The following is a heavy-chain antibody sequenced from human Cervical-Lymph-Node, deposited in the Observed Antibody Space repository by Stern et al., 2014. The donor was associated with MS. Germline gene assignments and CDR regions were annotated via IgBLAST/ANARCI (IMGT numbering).Heavy chain of an antibody. Sequence: QMQLVQSGAEVTKPGSSVKVSCKASGGTFSKFPSSWVRQAPGQGLEWMGGIFPVFGTPTYAQEFRGRVTITAVVSTSTVYMELSSLRSDDTAVYYCALSSETSDRWYSLGYDLWGQGTLVTVSS. J-gene: IGHJ5*02. CDR3: ALSSETSDRWYSLGYDL. CDR1: GGTFSKFP. D-gene: IGHD6-13*01. CDR2: IFPVFGTP. V-gene: IGHV1-69*01.